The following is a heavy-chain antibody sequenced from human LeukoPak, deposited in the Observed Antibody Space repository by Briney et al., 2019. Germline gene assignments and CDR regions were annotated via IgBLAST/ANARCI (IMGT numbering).Heavy chain of an antibody. CDR3: ARHYYDSSDSYSFDY. CDR1: VGSLSSYY. D-gene: IGHD3-22*01. J-gene: IGHJ4*02. Sequence: SETLSLTCTVSVGSLSSYYWSWIRQPPGKGLEWIGYIYYSGSTNYNPSLKSRVTISVDTSKNQFSLKLSSVTAADTAVYYCARHYYDSSDSYSFDYWGQGTLVTVSS. CDR2: IYYSGST. V-gene: IGHV4-59*08.